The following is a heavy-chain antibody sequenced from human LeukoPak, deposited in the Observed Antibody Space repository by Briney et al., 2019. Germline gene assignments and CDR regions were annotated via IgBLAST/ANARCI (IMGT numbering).Heavy chain of an antibody. CDR1: GFTFSSYS. D-gene: IGHD5-18*01. CDR2: ISSSSSTI. V-gene: IGHV3-48*04. Sequence: GGSLRLSCAASGFTFSSYSMNWVRQAPGKGLEWVSYISSSSSTIYYADSVKGRFTISRDNAKNSLYLQMNSLRAEDTAVYYCARDLSTAMVMRYYGMDVWGQGTTVTVSS. J-gene: IGHJ6*02. CDR3: ARDLSTAMVMRYYGMDV.